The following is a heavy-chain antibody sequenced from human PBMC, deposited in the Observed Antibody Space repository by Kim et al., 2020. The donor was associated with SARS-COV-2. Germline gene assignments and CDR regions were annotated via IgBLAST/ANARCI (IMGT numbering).Heavy chain of an antibody. CDR3: GRLSGSGSRAFYDY. CDR2: IYPGDSDT. J-gene: IGHJ4*02. CDR1: GYNFTNYW. V-gene: IGHV5-51*01. Sequence: GESLKISCQVSGYNFTNYWIGWVRQMPGKGLEWMGLIYPGDSDTRYSPSFQGQITISADKSMNTASLHWSSLRASDTAMYYCGRLSGSGSRAFYDYWGQG. D-gene: IGHD3-10*01.